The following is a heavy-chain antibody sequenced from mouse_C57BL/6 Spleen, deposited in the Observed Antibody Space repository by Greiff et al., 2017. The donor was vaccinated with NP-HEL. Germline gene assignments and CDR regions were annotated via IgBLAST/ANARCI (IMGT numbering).Heavy chain of an antibody. CDR3: ALDSSGYEDYFDY. Sequence: VQLQQSGPELVKPGDSVKISCKASGYSFTGYFMNWVMQSHGKSLEWIGRINPYNGDTFYNQKFKGKATLTVDKSSSTAHMELRSLTSEDSAVYYCALDSSGYEDYFDYWGQGTTLTVSS. J-gene: IGHJ2*01. CDR2: INPYNGDT. CDR1: GYSFTGYF. D-gene: IGHD3-2*02. V-gene: IGHV1-20*01.